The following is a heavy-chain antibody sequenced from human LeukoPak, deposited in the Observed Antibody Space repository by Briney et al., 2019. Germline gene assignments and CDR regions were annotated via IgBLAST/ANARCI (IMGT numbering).Heavy chain of an antibody. J-gene: IGHJ4*02. CDR1: GASISSHY. D-gene: IGHD1-14*01. CDR2: VHYSGST. V-gene: IGHV4-59*11. CDR3: SRAGTGFNIAGAY. Sequence: PADTLSLTCSVSGASISSHYWSWIRQPPGKGLEWIGYVHYSGSTNSNPALKSRVTISLDTSKNQFYLKLTSVTAADTAVYYCSRAGTGFNIAGAYWGQGTLVTVVS.